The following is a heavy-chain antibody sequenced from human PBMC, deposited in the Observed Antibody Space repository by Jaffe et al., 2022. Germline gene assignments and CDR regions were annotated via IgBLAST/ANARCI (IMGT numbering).Heavy chain of an antibody. CDR1: GFTFSSYG. J-gene: IGHJ2*01. D-gene: IGHD1-26*01. V-gene: IGHV3-30*02. Sequence: QVQLVESGGGVVQPGGSLRLSCAASGFTFSSYGMHWVRQAPGKGLEWVAFIRYDGSNKYYADSVKGRFTISRDNSKNTLYLQMNSLRAEDTAVYYCAKDSEWSLHLAWYFDLWGRGTLVTVSS. CDR3: AKDSEWSLHLAWYFDL. CDR2: IRYDGSNK.